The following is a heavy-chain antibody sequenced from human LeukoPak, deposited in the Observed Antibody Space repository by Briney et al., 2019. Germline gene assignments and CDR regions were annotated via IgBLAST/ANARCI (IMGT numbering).Heavy chain of an antibody. J-gene: IGHJ4*02. Sequence: GGSLRLSCAASGFTFSSYSMNWVRQAPGKGLEWVSSISSSSSYIYYADSVKGRFTVSRDNAKNSLYLQMSSLRAEDTAVYYCARPPYGDYQHYWGQGTLVTVSS. CDR3: ARPPYGDYQHY. CDR1: GFTFSSYS. V-gene: IGHV3-21*01. D-gene: IGHD4-17*01. CDR2: ISSSSSYI.